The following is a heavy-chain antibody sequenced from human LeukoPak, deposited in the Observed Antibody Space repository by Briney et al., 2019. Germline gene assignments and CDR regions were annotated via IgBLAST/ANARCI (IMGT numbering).Heavy chain of an antibody. V-gene: IGHV1-2*02. CDR2: INPYSGGT. CDR1: GYTFSDYY. J-gene: IGHJ1*01. CDR3: ARGIRVTTPGSVSRFFRH. D-gene: IGHD2-8*02. Sequence: VASVQVSCRTSGYTFSDYYLHWVRQAPGQGLEWMAWINPYSGGTNFAPKFQGRVTMTRDSSISTTYMELTSLKSDDTAVYYCARGIRVTTPGSVSRFFRHWGQGTLVTVSS.